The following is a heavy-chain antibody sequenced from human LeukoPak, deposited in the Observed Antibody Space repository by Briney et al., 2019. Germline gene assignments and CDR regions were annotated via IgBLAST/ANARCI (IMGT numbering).Heavy chain of an antibody. CDR2: LRHDENKK. CDR3: ARSSFYGSGSYEIYYYYYYMDV. J-gene: IGHJ6*03. Sequence: PGGSLRLSCAASGFTFSSYGMHWARQAPGKGLEWVASLRHDENKKYYADSVKGRVTISRYNSKNTLYLEMNNLRAEDTAMYYCARSSFYGSGSYEIYYYYYYMDVWGKGTTVTISS. CDR1: GFTFSSYG. V-gene: IGHV3-30*02. D-gene: IGHD3-10*01.